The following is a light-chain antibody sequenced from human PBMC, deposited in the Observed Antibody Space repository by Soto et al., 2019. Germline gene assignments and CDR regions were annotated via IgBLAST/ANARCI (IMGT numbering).Light chain of an antibody. CDR2: GNT. CDR1: SSNIGAGYD. CDR3: QSYDSSLSGWV. Sequence: QSVLTQPPSVSGAPGQRVTIPCTGSSSNIGAGYDVHWYQQLPGTAPKLLIYGNTNRPSGVPDRFSGSKSGTSASLVITGLQAEDEADYYCQSYDSSLSGWVFGGGTQLTVL. V-gene: IGLV1-40*01. J-gene: IGLJ3*02.